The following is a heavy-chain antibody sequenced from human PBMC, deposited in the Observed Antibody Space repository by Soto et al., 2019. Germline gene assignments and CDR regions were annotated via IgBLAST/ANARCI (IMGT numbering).Heavy chain of an antibody. CDR2: IYHSGST. D-gene: IGHD4-4*01. Sequence: PSETLSLTCAVSGGSISSGGYSWSWIRQPPGKGLEWIGYIYHSGSTYYNPSLKSRVTISVDRSKNQFSLKLSSVTAADTAVYYRDRVLSLQFFDYWGQGTLVTVSS. J-gene: IGHJ4*02. CDR3: DRVLSLQFFDY. V-gene: IGHV4-30-2*01. CDR1: GGSISSGGYS.